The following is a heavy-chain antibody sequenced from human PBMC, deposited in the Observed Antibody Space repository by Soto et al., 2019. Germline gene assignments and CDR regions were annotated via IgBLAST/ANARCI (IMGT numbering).Heavy chain of an antibody. Sequence: PGESLKISCKGSGYSFTSYWIGWVRQMPGKGLEWMGIIYPGDSDTRYSPSFQGQVTISADKSISTAYLQWSSLKASDTAMYYCARQEWELPRGYYFDYWGQGTLVTLSS. CDR3: ARQEWELPRGYYFDY. D-gene: IGHD1-26*01. CDR1: GYSFTSYW. CDR2: IYPGDSDT. V-gene: IGHV5-51*01. J-gene: IGHJ4*02.